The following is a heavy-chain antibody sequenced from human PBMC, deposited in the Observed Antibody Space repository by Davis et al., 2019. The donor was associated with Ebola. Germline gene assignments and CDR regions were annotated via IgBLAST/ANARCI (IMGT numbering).Heavy chain of an antibody. CDR1: GGSISSYY. CDR3: ARGGSGSYKD. J-gene: IGHJ4*02. Sequence: MPGGSLRLSCTVSGGSISSYYWSWIRPPPGKGLEWIGYIYYSGSTNYNPSLKSRVTISVDTSKNQFSLKLTSVTAADTAVYYCARGGSGSYKDWGQGTLVTVSS. D-gene: IGHD1-26*01. V-gene: IGHV4-59*01. CDR2: IYYSGST.